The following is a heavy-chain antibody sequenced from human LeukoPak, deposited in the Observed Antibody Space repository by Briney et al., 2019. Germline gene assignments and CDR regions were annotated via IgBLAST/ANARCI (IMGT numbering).Heavy chain of an antibody. D-gene: IGHD3-3*01. J-gene: IGHJ4*02. CDR2: INHSGST. CDR3: ARVIGDSGDYFDY. Sequence: PSETLSLTCAVYGGSFSGHYWSWIRQPPGKGLGWIGEINHSGSTNYNPSLKSRVTISVDTSKKQFSLNLSSVTAADTALYYCARVIGDSGDYFDYWGQGTLVTVSS. CDR1: GGSFSGHY. V-gene: IGHV4-34*01.